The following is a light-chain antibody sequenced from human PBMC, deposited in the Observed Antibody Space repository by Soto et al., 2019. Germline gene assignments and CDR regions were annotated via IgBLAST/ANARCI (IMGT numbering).Light chain of an antibody. CDR1: QSISSY. Sequence: EIQMTQSPSSVSASVGDRVTITCRASQSISSYLNWYQQKPGKAPKLLIYAASSLQSGVPSRFSGSGSGTDFTLTISSLQPEDFATYYCQQSYSTPGITFGQGTRLEIK. J-gene: IGKJ5*01. CDR2: AAS. CDR3: QQSYSTPGIT. V-gene: IGKV1-39*01.